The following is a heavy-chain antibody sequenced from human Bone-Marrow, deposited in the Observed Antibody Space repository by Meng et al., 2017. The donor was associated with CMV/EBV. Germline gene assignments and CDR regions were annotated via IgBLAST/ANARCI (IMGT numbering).Heavy chain of an antibody. CDR1: GFAFSDHY. CDR2: ISSSGSYI. CDR3: ARVHGTARDY. Sequence: GESLKISCAASGFAFSDHYLDWIRQAPGKGLEWVSSISSSGSYIFYADSVKGRFTISRDNAKSSLYLQMKSLRAEDTALYYCARVHGTARDYWGPGTLVTVSS. J-gene: IGHJ4*02. D-gene: IGHD6-6*01. V-gene: IGHV3-11*04.